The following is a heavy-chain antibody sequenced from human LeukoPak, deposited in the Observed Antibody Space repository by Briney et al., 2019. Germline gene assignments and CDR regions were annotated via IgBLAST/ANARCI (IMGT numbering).Heavy chain of an antibody. CDR2: ISGSGGST. CDR1: GFTFSSYA. D-gene: IGHD2-15*01. J-gene: IGHJ4*02. V-gene: IGHV3-23*01. CDR3: AKVFEDIVVVVAAIFDY. Sequence: GGSLRLSCAASGFTFSSYAMSWVPQAPGKGLKWVSAISGSGGSTYYADSVKGRFTISRDNSKNTLYLQMNSLRAEDTAVDYCAKVFEDIVVVVAAIFDYWGQGTLVTVSS.